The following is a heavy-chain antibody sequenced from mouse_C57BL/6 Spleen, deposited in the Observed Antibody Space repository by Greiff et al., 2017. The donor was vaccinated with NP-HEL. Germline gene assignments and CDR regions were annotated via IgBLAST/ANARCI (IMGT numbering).Heavy chain of an antibody. CDR2: IDPSDSYP. V-gene: IGHV1-69*01. J-gene: IGHJ2*01. CDR1: GYTFTSYW. CDR3: AREGTAQATYFDY. Sequence: QVQLQQPGAELVMPGASVKLSCKASGYTFTSYWMHWVKQRPGQGLEWIGEIDPSDSYPNYNQKFKGKSTLTVDKSSSTAYMQLSSLTSDDSAVYYCAREGTAQATYFDYWGQGTTLTVSS. D-gene: IGHD3-2*02.